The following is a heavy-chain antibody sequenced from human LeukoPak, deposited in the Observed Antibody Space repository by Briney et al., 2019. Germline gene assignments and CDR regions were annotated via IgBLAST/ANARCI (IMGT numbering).Heavy chain of an antibody. D-gene: IGHD3-9*01. V-gene: IGHV4-31*03. Sequence: SETLSLTCTVSGGSISSGGYYWSWIRQHPGKGLEWIGYIYYSGSTYYNPSLKSRVTISVDTSKNQFSLKLSSVTAADTAVYYCARAGYLYFDYWGQGTLVTVSS. J-gene: IGHJ4*02. CDR3: ARAGYLYFDY. CDR1: GGSISSGGYY. CDR2: IYYSGST.